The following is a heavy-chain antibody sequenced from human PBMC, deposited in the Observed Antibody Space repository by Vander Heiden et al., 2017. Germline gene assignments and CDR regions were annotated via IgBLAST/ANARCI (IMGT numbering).Heavy chain of an antibody. D-gene: IGHD5-18*01. J-gene: IGHJ6*02. CDR2: IYYSGST. CDR3: ARGQFQLVGMDV. CDR1: GGSISSSSYY. Sequence: QLQLQESGPGLVKPSETLSLPCTGSGGSISSSSYYWGWVRQPPGKGLEWIGSIYYSGSTYYNPALKSRVTISVDTSKNQFSLKLRSVTAADTAVYYFARGQFQLVGMDVWGQGTTVTVSS. V-gene: IGHV4-39*01.